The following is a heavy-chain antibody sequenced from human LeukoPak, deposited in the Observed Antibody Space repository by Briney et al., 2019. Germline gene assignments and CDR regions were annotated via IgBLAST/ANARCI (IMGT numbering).Heavy chain of an antibody. D-gene: IGHD5-18*01. CDR1: GGSISSGDYY. CDR2: IYYSGST. J-gene: IGHJ4*02. Sequence: SETLSLTCTVSGGSISSGDYYWSWIRQPPGKGLEWIGYIYYSGSTNYNPSLKSRVTISVDTSKNQFSLKLSSVTAADTAVYYCATRGGYSYGARGYWGQGTLVTVSS. V-gene: IGHV4-30-4*01. CDR3: ATRGGYSYGARGY.